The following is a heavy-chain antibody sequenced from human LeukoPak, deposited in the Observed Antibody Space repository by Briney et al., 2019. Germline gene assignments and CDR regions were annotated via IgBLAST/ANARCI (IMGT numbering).Heavy chain of an antibody. D-gene: IGHD3-3*01. V-gene: IGHV1-69*05. CDR2: TIPIFGTA. CDR3: ARGGITIFGVVIQNWFDP. CDR1: GGTFSSYA. J-gene: IGHJ5*02. Sequence: SVKVSCKASGGTFSSYAISWVRQAPGQGLEWMGRTIPIFGTANYAQKFQGRVTITTDESTSTAYMELSSLRSEDTAVYYCARGGITIFGVVIQNWFDPWGQGTLVTVSS.